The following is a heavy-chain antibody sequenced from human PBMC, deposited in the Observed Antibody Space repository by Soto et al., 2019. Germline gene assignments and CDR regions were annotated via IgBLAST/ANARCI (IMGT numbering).Heavy chain of an antibody. D-gene: IGHD3-3*01. J-gene: IGHJ2*01. CDR3: AGASITIFGVVTTSSYWYFDL. V-gene: IGHV6-1*01. CDR2: TYYRSKWYN. Sequence: SQTLALACGISGDSVASNSSAWNCIRQSPSRGLELLGRTYYRSKWYNDYAVSVKSRITINPDTSKNQFSLQLNSVTPEDTAVYYCAGASITIFGVVTTSSYWYFDLWGRGALVTVSS. CDR1: GDSVASNSSA.